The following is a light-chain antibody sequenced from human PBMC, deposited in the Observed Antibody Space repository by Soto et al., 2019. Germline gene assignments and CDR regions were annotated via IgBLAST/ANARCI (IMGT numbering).Light chain of an antibody. CDR2: GVS. Sequence: EIVLTQSPASLSLSPGERGTLSCRAGQSVSSKLAWYQQKPGQAPRLLIYGVSTRATGISARFSGGGSVTEFTLTISSLQSEDFAVYYCQQYEKWPPSITFGQGTRLEIK. V-gene: IGKV3-15*01. CDR3: QQYEKWPPSIT. CDR1: QSVSSK. J-gene: IGKJ5*01.